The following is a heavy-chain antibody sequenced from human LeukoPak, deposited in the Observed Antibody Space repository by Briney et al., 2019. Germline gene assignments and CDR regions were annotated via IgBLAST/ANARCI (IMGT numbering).Heavy chain of an antibody. J-gene: IGHJ5*02. CDR3: ARDYYWNDVRWFDP. CDR1: GGSISSYY. Sequence: SETLSLTCTVSGGSISSYYWSWIRQPPGKGLEWIGYIFYSGSTNYNPSLKSRVTISIDTSKNQFSLKLSSVTAADTAVYYCARDYYWNDVRWFDPWGQGTLVTVSS. CDR2: IFYSGST. D-gene: IGHD1-20*01. V-gene: IGHV4-59*01.